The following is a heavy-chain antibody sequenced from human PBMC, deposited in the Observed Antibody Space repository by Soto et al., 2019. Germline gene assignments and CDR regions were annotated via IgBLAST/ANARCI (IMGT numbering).Heavy chain of an antibody. V-gene: IGHV3-23*01. CDR2: ISGSGGST. CDR3: AKARGYSSGWLGYYYGMDV. J-gene: IGHJ6*02. Sequence: LRLSFAASGFTFSSYAMSWVRQAPGKGLEWVSAISGSGGSTYYADSVKGRFTISRDNSKNTLYLQMNSLRAEDTAVYYCAKARGYSSGWLGYYYGMDVWGQGTTVTV. CDR1: GFTFSSYA. D-gene: IGHD6-19*01.